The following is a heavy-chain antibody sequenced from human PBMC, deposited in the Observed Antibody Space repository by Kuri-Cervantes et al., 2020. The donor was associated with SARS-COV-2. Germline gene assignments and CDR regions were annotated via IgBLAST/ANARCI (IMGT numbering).Heavy chain of an antibody. CDR2: ISGSGGST. J-gene: IGHJ5*02. CDR3: AKDSGEWWELLGDNWFDP. D-gene: IGHD1-26*01. V-gene: IGHV3-23*01. CDR1: GGSFSGYY. Sequence: ETLSLTCAVYGGSFSGYYWSWIRQPPGKGLEWVSAISGSGGSTYYADSVKGRFTISRDNSKNTLYLQMSSLRAEDTAVYYCAKDSGEWWELLGDNWFDPWGQGTLVTVSS.